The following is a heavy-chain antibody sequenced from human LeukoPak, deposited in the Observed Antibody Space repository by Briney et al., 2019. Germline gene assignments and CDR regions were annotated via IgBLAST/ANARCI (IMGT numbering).Heavy chain of an antibody. CDR3: ARGKVVAGTPGQNSWDY. CDR1: GGSISRYY. Sequence: KTSETLSLTCTVSGGSISRYYWNWIRQPAGKGLEWIGRIHTSGSTNYNPSLKSRVTVSVDTSKNQFSMKLSSVTAADTAVYYCARGKVVAGTPGQNSWDYWGQGTLVTVSS. V-gene: IGHV4-4*07. J-gene: IGHJ4*02. CDR2: IHTSGST. D-gene: IGHD6-19*01.